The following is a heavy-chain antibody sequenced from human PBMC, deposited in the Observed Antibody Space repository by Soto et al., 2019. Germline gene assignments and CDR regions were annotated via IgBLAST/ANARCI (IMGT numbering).Heavy chain of an antibody. CDR1: GYTFTSYG. V-gene: IGHV1-18*04. D-gene: IGHD2-2*01. CDR2: ISAYNGKT. Sequence: ASVKVSCKASGYTFTSYGISWVRQAPGQGLEWMGWISAYNGKTNYAQKLQGRVTMTTDTSTSTAYMELRSLRSDDTAVYYCARDSLASSHYYYYGMDVWGQGTTVTVS. CDR3: ARDSLASSHYYYYGMDV. J-gene: IGHJ6*02.